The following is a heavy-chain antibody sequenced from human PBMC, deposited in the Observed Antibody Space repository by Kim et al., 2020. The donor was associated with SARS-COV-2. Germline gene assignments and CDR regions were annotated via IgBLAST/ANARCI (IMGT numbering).Heavy chain of an antibody. Sequence: GGSLRLSCAASGFTFSSYGMHWVRQAPGKGLEWVAVISYDGSNKYYADSVKGRFTISRDNSKNTLYLQMNSLRAEDTAVYYCAKGGYGDPYYFDYWGQGTLVTVSS. D-gene: IGHD2-21*02. J-gene: IGHJ4*02. CDR1: GFTFSSYG. CDR3: AKGGYGDPYYFDY. V-gene: IGHV3-30*18. CDR2: ISYDGSNK.